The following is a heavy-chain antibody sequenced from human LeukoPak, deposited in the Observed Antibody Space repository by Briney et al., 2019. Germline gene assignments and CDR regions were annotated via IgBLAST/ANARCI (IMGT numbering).Heavy chain of an antibody. D-gene: IGHD5-24*01. Sequence: SETLSLTCTVSGDSISKSSFYWAWIRQPPGRGPEWIGSIDESGSTYYNPSLKSRLTISVDTSKNQFSLRLRFVTAADTAVYYCAKIGMATLFDYWGQGILITVSS. J-gene: IGHJ4*02. CDR3: AKIGMATLFDY. CDR2: IDESGST. V-gene: IGHV4-39*01. CDR1: GDSISKSSFY.